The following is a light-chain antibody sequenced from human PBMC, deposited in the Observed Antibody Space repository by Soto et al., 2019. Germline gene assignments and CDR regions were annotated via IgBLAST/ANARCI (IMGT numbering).Light chain of an antibody. CDR3: QQLNSYPIT. V-gene: IGKV1-5*01. Sequence: DIQMSQSPSTLSASVGDRDTITCRASQNIITWLAWYQQKPGKAPKLLIYDASTLKSGVPSRFSGSGSGTDFTLTISSLQPEDFATYFCQQLNSYPITFGQGTRLEI. J-gene: IGKJ5*01. CDR1: QNIITW. CDR2: DAS.